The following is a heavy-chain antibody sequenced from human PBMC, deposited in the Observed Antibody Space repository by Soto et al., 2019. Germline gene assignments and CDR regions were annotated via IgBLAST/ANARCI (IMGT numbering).Heavy chain of an antibody. D-gene: IGHD3-22*01. CDR3: ARDWDSTYDSSRYYYESSDY. CDR2: INPSGGST. CDR1: GYTFTRYY. V-gene: IGHV1-46*01. J-gene: IGHJ4*02. Sequence: ASVKVYCKASGYTFTRYYMHWVRQAPGQGLECMGIINPSGGSTSYAQKFQGRVTMTRDTSTSTVYMELSSLRSEDTAVYYCARDWDSTYDSSRYYYESSDYWGQGTLVTVSS.